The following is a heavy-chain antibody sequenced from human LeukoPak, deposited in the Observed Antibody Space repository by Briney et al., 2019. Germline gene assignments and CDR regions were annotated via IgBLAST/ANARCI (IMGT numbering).Heavy chain of an antibody. Sequence: PGGSLRLSCAAPRFTFSSYAMSWVRQAPGKGLEWVSAISGGGGSTYYADYVKGRVTISRDNSKNTLYLQMNSLRAEDTAVYYCAKVPYDSSGYPDYWGQGTLVTVSS. CDR1: RFTFSSYA. CDR3: AKVPYDSSGYPDY. CDR2: ISGGGGST. D-gene: IGHD3-22*01. V-gene: IGHV3-23*01. J-gene: IGHJ4*02.